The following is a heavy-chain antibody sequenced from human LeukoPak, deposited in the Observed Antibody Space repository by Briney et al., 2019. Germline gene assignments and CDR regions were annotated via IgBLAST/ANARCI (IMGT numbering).Heavy chain of an antibody. CDR1: GFTLSSYA. CDR3: VRDPAASGFAFES. D-gene: IGHD1-14*01. CDR2: ISSSSSTI. V-gene: IGHV3-48*01. Sequence: HPGGSLRLSCAASGFTLSSYAMSWVRRAPGKGLEWVSYISSSSSTIYYADSVKGRFTISRDNAKNSLYLQMNSLRAEDTAVYYCVRDPAASGFAFESWGQGALVTVSS. J-gene: IGHJ4*02.